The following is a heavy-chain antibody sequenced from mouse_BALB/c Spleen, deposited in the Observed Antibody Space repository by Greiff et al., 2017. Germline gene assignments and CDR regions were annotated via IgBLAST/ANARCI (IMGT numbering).Heavy chain of an antibody. CDR2: INSNGGST. D-gene: IGHD2-14*01. Sequence: EVHLVESGGGLVQPGGSLKLSCAASGFTFSSYGMSWVRQTPDKRLELVATINSNGGSTYYPDSVKGRFTISRDNAKNTLYLQMSSLKSEDTAMYYCARDGVRYAMDYWGQGTSVTVSS. J-gene: IGHJ4*01. V-gene: IGHV5-6-3*01. CDR3: ARDGVRYAMDY. CDR1: GFTFSSYG.